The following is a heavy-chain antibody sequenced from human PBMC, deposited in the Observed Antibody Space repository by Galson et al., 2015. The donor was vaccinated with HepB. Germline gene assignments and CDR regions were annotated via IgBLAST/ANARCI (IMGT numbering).Heavy chain of an antibody. D-gene: IGHD3-10*01. CDR2: ISASGGST. V-gene: IGHV3-23*01. Sequence: SLRLSCAASGFTFNRYHMDWVCQAPGKGLDSIASISASGGSTYYADSVKGRFTISRDNSKNTLYLQMNSLRAEDTAVYYCAKGTAGSGFYWGQGTLVTVSS. J-gene: IGHJ4*02. CDR3: AKGTAGSGFY. CDR1: GFTFNRYH.